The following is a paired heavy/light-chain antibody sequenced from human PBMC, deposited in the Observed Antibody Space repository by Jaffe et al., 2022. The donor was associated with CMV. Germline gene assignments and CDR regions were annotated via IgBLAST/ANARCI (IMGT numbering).Light chain of an antibody. Sequence: DIQLTQSPSTLSASVGDRVTITCRASQNVNKWLAWYQQRPGKAPKLLIYATSTLQYGVPRRFSGSGAGTEFTLTINSVQPDDFATYYCQQYDDWSWTFGQGTKVEVK. CDR2: ATS. J-gene: IGKJ1*01. V-gene: IGKV1-5*03. CDR1: QNVNKW. CDR3: QQYDDWSWT.
Heavy chain of an antibody. J-gene: IGHJ4*02. V-gene: IGHV3-11*01. D-gene: IGHD6-13*01. CDR2: ISETGDTK. Sequence: QVQLEESGGGLVKPGESLTLSCAASGFSFINYYMTWIRQAPGKGPEWISYISETGDTKYYGASVRGRFIVSRDNDKDLVHLEMDNLRPEDSAIYYCGRGGAAAGDEWGRGTLVTVSS. CDR3: GRGGAAAGDE. CDR1: GFSFINYY.